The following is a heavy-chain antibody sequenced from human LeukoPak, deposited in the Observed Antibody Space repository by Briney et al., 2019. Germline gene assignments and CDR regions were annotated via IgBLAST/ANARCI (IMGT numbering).Heavy chain of an antibody. CDR1: GYTFTSYG. V-gene: IGHV1-18*01. CDR3: ARALYSSSWSLFPDP. Sequence: ASVKVSCKASGYTFTSYGISWVRQAPGQGPEWMGWISAYNGNTNYAQKLQGRVTMTTDTSTSTAYMELRSLRSDDTAVYYCARALYSSSWSLFPDPWGQGTLVTVSS. J-gene: IGHJ5*02. D-gene: IGHD6-13*01. CDR2: ISAYNGNT.